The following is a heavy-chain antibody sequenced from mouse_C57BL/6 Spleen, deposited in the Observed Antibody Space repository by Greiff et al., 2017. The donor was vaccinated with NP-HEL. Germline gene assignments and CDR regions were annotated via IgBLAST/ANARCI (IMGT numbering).Heavy chain of an antibody. CDR1: GFTFSSYA. V-gene: IGHV5-4*01. Sequence: EVQLVESGGGLVKPGGSLKLSCAASGFTFSSYAMSWVRQTPEKRLEWVATISDGGSYTYYPDNVKGRFTISRDNAKNNLYLQMSHLKSEDTAMYYCARGRRDYFDYWGQGTTLTVSS. J-gene: IGHJ2*01. CDR3: ARGRRDYFDY. CDR2: ISDGGSYT.